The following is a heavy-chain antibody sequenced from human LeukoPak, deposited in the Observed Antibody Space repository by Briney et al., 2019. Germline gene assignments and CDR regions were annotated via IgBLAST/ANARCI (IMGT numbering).Heavy chain of an antibody. CDR2: IYWDDDK. Sequence: ESGPTLVKPTQTLTLTSTFSGFSLSTSGVGVGWIRQPPGKALEWLALIYWDDDKRYSPSLKSRLAITKDTSKNQVVLTMTNMDPVDTATYYCAHSTAAGTSYWFDPWGQGTLVTVSS. CDR1: GFSLSTSGVG. J-gene: IGHJ5*02. D-gene: IGHD6-13*01. CDR3: AHSTAAGTSYWFDP. V-gene: IGHV2-5*02.